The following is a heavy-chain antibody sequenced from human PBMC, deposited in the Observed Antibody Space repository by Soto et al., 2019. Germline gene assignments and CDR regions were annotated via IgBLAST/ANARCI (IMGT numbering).Heavy chain of an antibody. V-gene: IGHV5-10-1*01. CDR2: IDPSDSYT. CDR3: ARHGDSRGDY. Sequence: GESLKISCKGSGYIFSSYWIGWVRQMPGKGLEWMGRIDPSDSYTNYSPSFEGRVTISADESISTAYLQWSSLRASDTAMYYCARHGDSRGDYWGQGTLVTVSS. D-gene: IGHD3-10*01. J-gene: IGHJ4*02. CDR1: GYIFSSYW.